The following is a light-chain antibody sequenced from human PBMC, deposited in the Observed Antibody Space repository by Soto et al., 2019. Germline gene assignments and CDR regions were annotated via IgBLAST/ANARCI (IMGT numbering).Light chain of an antibody. CDR2: DAS. Sequence: LTQSPATLSLSPGERATLSCRASQSVSSYLAWYQQKPGQAPRLLIYDASNRATGIPARFSGSGSGTDFTLTISSLEPEDFAVYYCQQRSNWPKTFGQGTKVDIK. CDR1: QSVSSY. CDR3: QQRSNWPKT. J-gene: IGKJ1*01. V-gene: IGKV3-11*01.